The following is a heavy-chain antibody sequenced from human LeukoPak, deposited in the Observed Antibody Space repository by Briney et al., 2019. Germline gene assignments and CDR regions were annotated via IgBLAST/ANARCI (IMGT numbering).Heavy chain of an antibody. D-gene: IGHD3-16*02. Sequence: GGSLRLSCAASGFTYSSNWLHWVRQAPGKGLVWVSRVSGGGRITYYADSVKGRFTMSRDNAKNTQYLQINSLSVADTAVYYCARQNYRNPDYWGQGTLVTASS. V-gene: IGHV3-74*01. CDR3: ARQNYRNPDY. J-gene: IGHJ4*02. CDR1: GFTYSSNW. CDR2: VSGGGRIT.